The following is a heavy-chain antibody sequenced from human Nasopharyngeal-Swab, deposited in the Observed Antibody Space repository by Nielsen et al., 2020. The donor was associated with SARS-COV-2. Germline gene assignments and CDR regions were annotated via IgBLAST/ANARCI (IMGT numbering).Heavy chain of an antibody. CDR3: ARIGCSGGSCYCDY. CDR1: GGSISNYY. Sequence: SETLSLTCTVSGGSISNYYVNWIRQTPGKGLEWIGHIYYTGSTYSNPSLRSRITMSVDTSKNQFSLRLTSVTAADTAVYYCARIGCSGGSCYCDYWGQGTLVTVSS. J-gene: IGHJ4*02. CDR2: IYYTGST. V-gene: IGHV4-59*12. D-gene: IGHD2-15*01.